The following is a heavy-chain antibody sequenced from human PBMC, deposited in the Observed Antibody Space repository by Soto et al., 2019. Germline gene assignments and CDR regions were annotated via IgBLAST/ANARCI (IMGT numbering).Heavy chain of an antibody. CDR2: TSKDGRSK. Sequence: QVLLVESGGGVVQPGRSLRLSCAASGFTFSNYGMHWVRQAPGKGLEWVAVTSKDGRSKNYADSVRVRFTVSRDNSKNTVWLQMDSLRGEDTGVYYCAKQLDEGGLDDYWGQGTLVSVSS. CDR3: AKQLDEGGLDDY. V-gene: IGHV3-30*18. CDR1: GFTFSNYG. J-gene: IGHJ4*02. D-gene: IGHD2-15*01.